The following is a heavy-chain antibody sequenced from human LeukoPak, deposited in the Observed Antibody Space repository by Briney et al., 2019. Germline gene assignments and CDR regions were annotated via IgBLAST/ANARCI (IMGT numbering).Heavy chain of an antibody. CDR2: TNHSGST. CDR1: GGSFSGYY. Sequence: SETLSLTCAVYGGSFSGYYWSWIRQPPGKGLEWIGETNHSGSTNYNPSLKSRVTISVDTSKNQFSLKLSSVTAADTAVYYCARGAFKEWSHVSYYYMDVWGKGTTVTVSS. J-gene: IGHJ6*03. CDR3: ARGAFKEWSHVSYYYMDV. V-gene: IGHV4-34*01. D-gene: IGHD3-3*01.